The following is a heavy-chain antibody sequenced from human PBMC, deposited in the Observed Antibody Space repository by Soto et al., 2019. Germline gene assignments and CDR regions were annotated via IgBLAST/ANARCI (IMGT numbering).Heavy chain of an antibody. CDR2: INPNSGGT. CDR1: GYTFTGYY. V-gene: IGHV1-2*02. CDR3: ARVGYCSGGSCYRSRLGTHNWFDP. Sequence: ASVKVSCKASGYTFTGYYMHWVRQAPGQGLEWMGWINPNSGGTNYAQKFQGRVTMTRDTSISTAYMELSRLRSDDTAVYYCARVGYCSGGSCYRSRLGTHNWFDPWGQGTLVTVSS. D-gene: IGHD2-15*01. J-gene: IGHJ5*02.